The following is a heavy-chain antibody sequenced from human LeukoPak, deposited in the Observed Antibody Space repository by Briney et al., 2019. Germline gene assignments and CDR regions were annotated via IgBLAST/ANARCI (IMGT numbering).Heavy chain of an antibody. J-gene: IGHJ4*02. CDR1: GFTFSSYE. D-gene: IGHD5-24*01. CDR2: ISSSGSTI. V-gene: IGHV3-48*03. Sequence: GSLRLSCAAPGFTFSSYEMNWVRQAPGKGLEWVSYISSSGSTIYYADSVKGRFTISRDNAKNSLYLQMSSLRAEDTAVYYCAVATIKDYFDYWGQGTLVTVSS. CDR3: AVATIKDYFDY.